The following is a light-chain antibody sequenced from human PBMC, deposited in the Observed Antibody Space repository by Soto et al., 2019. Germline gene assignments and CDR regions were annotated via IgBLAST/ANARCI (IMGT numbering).Light chain of an antibody. CDR2: AAS. CDR1: QSVGSSY. V-gene: IGKV3-20*01. J-gene: IGKJ1*01. CDR3: QQYGSSPRT. Sequence: EIVLTQSPGTLSLSPGERATLSCRASQSVGSSYLAWYQQKPSQAPRLLIYAASSRAAGIPDRFSGSGSGTDFTLTISRLEPEDFAFYYCQQYGSSPRTFGQGTKVDI.